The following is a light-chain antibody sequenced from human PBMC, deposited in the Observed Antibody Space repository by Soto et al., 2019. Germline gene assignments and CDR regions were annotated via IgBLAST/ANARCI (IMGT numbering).Light chain of an antibody. CDR3: QQYYSYPLT. V-gene: IGKV1-6*01. CDR1: QGIRND. J-gene: IGKJ4*01. CDR2: AAS. Sequence: IQMTQSPPSLSASVGDRVTIACRASQGIRNDLGWYQQKPGKAPKLLIYAASSLQSGVPSRFSGSGSGTDFTLIISSLQPEDFATYYCQQYYSYPLTFGGGTKVDIK.